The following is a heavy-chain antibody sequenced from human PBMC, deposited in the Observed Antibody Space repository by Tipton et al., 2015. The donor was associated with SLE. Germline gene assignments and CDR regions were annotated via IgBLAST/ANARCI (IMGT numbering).Heavy chain of an antibody. CDR1: GFTFRSHG. J-gene: IGHJ3*01. CDR3: ARSGGDCSSASCYDLSFDV. V-gene: IGHV3-74*01. D-gene: IGHD2-2*01. Sequence: SLRLSCAASGFTFRSHGMSWVRQAPGKGLVWVSRINSDGSSTTYADSVKGRFTISRDNTKNTLYLQMNSLRAEDTAVYYCARSGGDCSSASCYDLSFDVWGQGTTVTVSS. CDR2: INSDGSST.